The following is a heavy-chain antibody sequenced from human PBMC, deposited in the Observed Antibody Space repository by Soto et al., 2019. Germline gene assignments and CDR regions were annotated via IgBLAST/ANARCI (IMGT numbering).Heavy chain of an antibody. D-gene: IGHD4-4*01. CDR3: ARDAKLQGYTFDS. Sequence: SLTCTVSGGSISSYYWSWIRQFPGKGLEWIGYMYDRGRTNYSPSLKSRVTISVDTSKNQFSLQLRSVTAADTAVYYCARDAKLQGYTFDSWGQGERVTVSS. CDR1: GGSISSYY. CDR2: MYDRGRT. J-gene: IGHJ3*02. V-gene: IGHV4-59*01.